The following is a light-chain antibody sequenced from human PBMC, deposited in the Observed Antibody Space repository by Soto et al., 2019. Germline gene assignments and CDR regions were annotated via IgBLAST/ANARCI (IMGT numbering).Light chain of an antibody. J-gene: IGLJ1*01. V-gene: IGLV1-44*01. CDR1: YSNVGANP. CDR3: SSWDDTLKDYV. CDR2: SNN. Sequence: QSFLTQPPSASWTAGQTVTISCSGSYSNVGANPVSWYQQVPGRAPQLLIYSNNQRPAGVPGRFSGSRSDTSASLSISGLQSADEWDYYWSSWDDTLKDYVCGTGTKVTVL.